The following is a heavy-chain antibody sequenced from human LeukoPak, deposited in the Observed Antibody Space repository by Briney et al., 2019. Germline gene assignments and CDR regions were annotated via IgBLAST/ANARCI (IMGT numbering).Heavy chain of an antibody. Sequence: PSETLSLTCAVYGGSFSGYYWSWIRQPPGKGLEWIGEINHSGSTNYNPSLKSRVTISVDTSKNQFSLKLSSVTAADTAVYYCARVGPLWGSYRIRGYFDYWGQGTLVTVSS. D-gene: IGHD3-16*02. V-gene: IGHV4-34*01. J-gene: IGHJ4*02. CDR2: INHSGST. CDR1: GGSFSGYY. CDR3: ARVGPLWGSYRIRGYFDY.